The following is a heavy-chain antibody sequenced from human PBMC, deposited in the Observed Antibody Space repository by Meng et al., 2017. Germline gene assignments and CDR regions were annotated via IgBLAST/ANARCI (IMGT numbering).Heavy chain of an antibody. D-gene: IGHD3-22*01. V-gene: IGHV4-31*03. CDR1: GGSISSGGYY. J-gene: IGHJ3*02. CDR2: IYYSGST. CDR3: ARDSYLTDYYDSSGYYKHDAFDI. Sequence: SETLSLTCTVSGGSISSGGYYWSWIRQYPGKGLEWIGYIYYSGSTYYNPSLKSRVTISVDTSKNQFSLKLSSVTAADTAVYYCARDSYLTDYYDSSGYYKHDAFDIWGQGTMVTVSS.